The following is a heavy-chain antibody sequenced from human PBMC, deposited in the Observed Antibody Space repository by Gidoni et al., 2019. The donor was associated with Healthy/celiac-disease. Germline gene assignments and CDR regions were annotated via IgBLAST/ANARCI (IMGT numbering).Heavy chain of an antibody. D-gene: IGHD7-27*01. CDR3: ARDLTGFDY. V-gene: IGHV3-21*01. Sequence: VRQAPGKGLEWVSSISSSSSYIYYADSVKGRFTISRDNAKNSLYLQMNSLRAEDTAVYYCARDLTGFDYWGQGTLVTVSS. J-gene: IGHJ4*02. CDR2: ISSSSSYI.